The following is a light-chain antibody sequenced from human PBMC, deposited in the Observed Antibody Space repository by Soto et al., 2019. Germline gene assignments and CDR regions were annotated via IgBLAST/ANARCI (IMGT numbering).Light chain of an antibody. CDR1: QSISSY. CDR2: AAS. Sequence: DIQMTQSPSSLSSSVGGRVTITCRASQSISSYLNWYQQKPGKAPKLLIYAASSLQSGVPSRFSGSGSGTDFTLTINSLQPEDFATYYCQQSYSTPRFTFGPGTKVDIK. J-gene: IGKJ3*01. V-gene: IGKV1-39*01. CDR3: QQSYSTPRFT.